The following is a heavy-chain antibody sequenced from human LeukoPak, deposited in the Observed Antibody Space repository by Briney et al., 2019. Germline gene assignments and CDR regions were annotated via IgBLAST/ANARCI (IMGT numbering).Heavy chain of an antibody. CDR2: INAGNGNT. J-gene: IGHJ5*02. V-gene: IGHV1-3*01. CDR3: ARDRGVVVAAKGLDP. CDR1: GYTFTSYA. Sequence: ASVKVSCKASGYTFTSYAMHWVRQAPGQRLEWMGWINAGNGNTKYSQKFQGRVTITRDTSASTAYMELSSLRSEDTAVYYCARDRGVVVAAKGLDPWAREPWSPSP. D-gene: IGHD2-15*01.